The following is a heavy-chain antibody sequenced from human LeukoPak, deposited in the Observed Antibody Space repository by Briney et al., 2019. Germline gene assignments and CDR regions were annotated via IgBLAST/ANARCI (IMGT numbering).Heavy chain of an antibody. V-gene: IGHV3-53*01. J-gene: IGHJ3*02. Sequence: GGSLRLSCAASGFTINTNYMNWVRQAPGRGLEWLSVIYPGGVTKYAESVKGRFTVSRDIAKNTVYLEMNDLRAEDTALYYCARTIVGNTYDAFDIWGQGTMVTVSS. CDR3: ARTIVGNTYDAFDI. CDR2: IYPGGVT. CDR1: GFTINTNY. D-gene: IGHD1-26*01.